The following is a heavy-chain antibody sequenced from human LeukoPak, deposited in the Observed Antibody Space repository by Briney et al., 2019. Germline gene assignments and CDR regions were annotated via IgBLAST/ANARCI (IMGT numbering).Heavy chain of an antibody. D-gene: IGHD2-15*01. J-gene: IGHJ4*02. Sequence: PSETLSLTCAVCGGSFSGYYWGWIRQPPGKGLEWIGEINHSGSTNYNPSLKSRVTISVDTSKNQFSLKLSSVTAADTAVYYCARGAASIDYWGQGTLVTVSS. V-gene: IGHV4-34*01. CDR1: GGSFSGYY. CDR2: INHSGST. CDR3: ARGAASIDY.